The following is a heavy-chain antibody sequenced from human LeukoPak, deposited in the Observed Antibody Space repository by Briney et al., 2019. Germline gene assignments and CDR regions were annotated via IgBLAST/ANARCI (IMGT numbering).Heavy chain of an antibody. D-gene: IGHD4-17*01. CDR2: IYYSGST. CDR3: ARVGYGDT. J-gene: IGHJ4*02. CDR1: GGSISSHY. Sequence: SETLSLTCTVSGGSISSHYWSWIRQPPGKGLEWIGYIYYSGSTNYNPSLKSRVTIPVDTSKNQFSLKLSSVTAADTAVYYCARVGYGDTWGQGTLVTVSS. V-gene: IGHV4-59*11.